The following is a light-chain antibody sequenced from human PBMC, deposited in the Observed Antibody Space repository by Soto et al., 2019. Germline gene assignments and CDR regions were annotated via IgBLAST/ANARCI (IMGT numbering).Light chain of an antibody. CDR3: QQSYSTPLT. V-gene: IGKV1-39*01. CDR1: QSISNY. Sequence: DIQMPQSPSSLSASVGDRVTITCRASQSISNYLNWYQQKPGKAPKLLIYAASSLQGDVPSRFSGSGSGTDFTLTITSLQPDDFATYYCQQSYSTPLTFGPGTNVDIK. J-gene: IGKJ3*01. CDR2: AAS.